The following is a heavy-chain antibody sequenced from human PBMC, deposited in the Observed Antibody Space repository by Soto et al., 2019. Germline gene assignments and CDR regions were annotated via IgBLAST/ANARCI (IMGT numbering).Heavy chain of an antibody. CDR2: ISGSGGST. Sequence: GGSLRLSCAASGFTFSSYAMSWVRQAPGKGLEWVSGISGSGGSTYYADSVKGRFTISRDNSKSTLYLQMSSLRAEDTAVYYCAKDLRSGTAMVPIDYWGLGTLVTVSS. D-gene: IGHD5-18*01. CDR1: GFTFSSYA. V-gene: IGHV3-23*01. CDR3: AKDLRSGTAMVPIDY. J-gene: IGHJ4*02.